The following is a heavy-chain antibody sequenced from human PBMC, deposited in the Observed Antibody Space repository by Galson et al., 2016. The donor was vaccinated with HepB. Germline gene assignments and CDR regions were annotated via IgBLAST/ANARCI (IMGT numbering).Heavy chain of an antibody. J-gene: IGHJ6*01. Sequence: SLRLSCAASGFTFTSYWIHWVRQVPGVGLVWVSRINSDGSSTHYPDSVKGRFTISRDNAKNTVYLQTNSLRVEDTAVYYCARVGVIPYYYYGMDVWGQGTMGMVSS. CDR3: ARVGVIPYYYYGMDV. D-gene: IGHD3-10*01. V-gene: IGHV3-74*01. CDR2: INSDGSST. CDR1: GFTFTSYW.